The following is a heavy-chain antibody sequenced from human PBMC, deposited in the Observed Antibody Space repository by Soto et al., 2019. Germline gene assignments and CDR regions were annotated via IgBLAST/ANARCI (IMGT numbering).Heavy chain of an antibody. V-gene: IGHV3-23*01. CDR1: GFTFGSYV. CDR2: IRVSGSTT. D-gene: IGHD3-16*01. CDR3: AKSGGGGYRFFDP. J-gene: IGHJ5*02. Sequence: EVQLLDSGGGLVQPGGSLRLSCAASGFTFGSYVMTWVRQAPGKGLEWVSAIRVSGSTTYYADSVKGRFTISRDNSKNTLYLQMNSLRAEDTAVYYCAKSGGGGYRFFDPWGQGALVTVSS.